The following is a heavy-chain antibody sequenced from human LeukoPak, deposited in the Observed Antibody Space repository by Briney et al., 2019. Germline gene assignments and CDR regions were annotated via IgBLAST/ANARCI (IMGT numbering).Heavy chain of an antibody. CDR2: IYDSGST. D-gene: IGHD2/OR15-2a*01. CDR1: GGSINNYY. CDR3: ARDLELGY. V-gene: IGHV4-59*01. J-gene: IGHJ4*02. Sequence: SETLSLTCTVSGGSINNYYWSWMRQPPGKELEGIGYIYDSGSTNYNPSLKSRVTISVDTSKNQFSLKLSSVTAADTAVYYCARDLELGYWGQGTLVTVSS.